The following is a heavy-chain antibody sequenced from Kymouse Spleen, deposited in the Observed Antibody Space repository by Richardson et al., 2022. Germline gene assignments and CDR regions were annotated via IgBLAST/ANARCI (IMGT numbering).Heavy chain of an antibody. V-gene: IGHV3-48*02. CDR1: GFTFSSYS. D-gene: IGHD3-10*01. Sequence: EVQLVESGGGLVQPGGSLRLSCAASGFTFSSYSMNWVRQAPGKGLEWVSYISSSSSTIYYADSVKGRFTISRDNAKNSLYLQMNSLRDEDTAVYYCARVPITMVRGVIRGYYFDYWGQGTLVTVSS. J-gene: IGHJ4*02. CDR3: ARVPITMVRGVIRGYYFDY. CDR2: ISSSSSTI.